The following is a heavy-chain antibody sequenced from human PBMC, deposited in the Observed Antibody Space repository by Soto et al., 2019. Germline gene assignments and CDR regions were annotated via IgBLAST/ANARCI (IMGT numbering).Heavy chain of an antibody. Sequence: EVQLLESGGGLVQPGGSLRLSCAGSGFNFSSFAMTWVRQAPGKGLEWVSTISGSGGSRFYADSVKGRFTLTRDNSKDTVYLQRNSLRVEDTAFYYCAKEGTGEWIHYYYPTDVWGRGTPVTVSS. D-gene: IGHD5-18*01. J-gene: IGHJ6*02. CDR1: GFNFSSFA. V-gene: IGHV3-23*01. CDR2: ISGSGGSR. CDR3: AKEGTGEWIHYYYPTDV.